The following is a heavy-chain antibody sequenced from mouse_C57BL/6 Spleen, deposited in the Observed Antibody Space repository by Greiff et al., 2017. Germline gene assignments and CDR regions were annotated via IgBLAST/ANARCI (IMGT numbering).Heavy chain of an antibody. J-gene: IGHJ2*01. V-gene: IGHV5-17*01. CDR1: GFTFSDYG. CDR3: ARGDLLLPTDY. Sequence: EVKVVESGGGLVKPGGSLKLSCAASGFTFSDYGMHWVRQAPEKGLEWVAYISSGSSTIYYADTVKGRFTISRDNAKNTLFLQMTSLRSEDTAMDYCARGDLLLPTDYWGQGTTLTVSS. CDR2: ISSGSSTI. D-gene: IGHD1-1*01.